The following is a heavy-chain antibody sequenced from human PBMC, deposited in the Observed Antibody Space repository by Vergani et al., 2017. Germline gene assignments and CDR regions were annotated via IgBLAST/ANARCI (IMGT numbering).Heavy chain of an antibody. J-gene: IGHJ5*02. CDR3: ASKPEWLQSWFDP. CDR1: GGSFSGYY. V-gene: IGHV4-34*01. CDR2: INHSGST. Sequence: QVQLQQWGAGLLKPSETLSLTCAVYGGSFSGYYWSWIRQPPGKGLEWIGEINHSGSTNYNPSLKSRFTISVDTSKNQFSLKLSSVTAADTAVYYCASKPEWLQSWFDPWGQGTLVTVSS. D-gene: IGHD5-12*01.